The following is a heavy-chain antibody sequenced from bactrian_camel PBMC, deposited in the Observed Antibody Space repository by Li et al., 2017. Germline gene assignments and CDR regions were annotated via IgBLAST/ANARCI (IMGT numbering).Heavy chain of an antibody. D-gene: IGHD6*01. V-gene: IGHV3S63*01. CDR2: LGVDGST. CDR3: AAGHGGKYGGSWSLDARGFDY. Sequence: HVQLVESGGGSVQAGESLTLTCTASGFTFGYPTMAWYRQAPGNECEFVSSLGVDGSTTSADSVKGRFTTSLDAAKNTVYLQLNSLKPEDTGTYYCAAGHGGKYGGSWSLDARGFDYWGLGTQVTVS. J-gene: IGHJ4*01. CDR1: GFTFGYPT.